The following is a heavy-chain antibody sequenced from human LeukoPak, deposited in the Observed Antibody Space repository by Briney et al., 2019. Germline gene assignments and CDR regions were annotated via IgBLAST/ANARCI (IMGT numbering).Heavy chain of an antibody. D-gene: IGHD1-1*01. V-gene: IGHV1-69*04. CDR1: GGTFSSYA. J-gene: IGHJ3*02. CDR2: IIPILGIA. Sequence: SVKVSCKASGGTFSSYAISWVRQAPGQGLEWKGRIIPILGIANYAQKFQGRVTITADKSTSTAYMELSSLRSEDTAVYYCARGQRGGVAFDIWGQGTMVTVSS. CDR3: ARGQRGGVAFDI.